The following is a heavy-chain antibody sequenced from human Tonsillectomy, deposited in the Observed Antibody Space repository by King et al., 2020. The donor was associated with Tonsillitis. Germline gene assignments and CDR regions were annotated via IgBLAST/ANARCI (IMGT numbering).Heavy chain of an antibody. CDR2: ISYDGSNK. Sequence: QVQLVESGGGVVQPGRSLRLSCAVSGFTFSGYGMHWVRQAPGKGLEWVALISYDGSNKLYADSVKGRFTISRDSSKNTLYLQMNSLRAADTAVYYCATVSLPHIAISPYDYYYGMDVWGQGTTVTVSS. V-gene: IGHV3-30*03. D-gene: IGHD3-9*01. CDR3: ATVSLPHIAISPYDYYYGMDV. J-gene: IGHJ6*02. CDR1: GFTFSGYG.